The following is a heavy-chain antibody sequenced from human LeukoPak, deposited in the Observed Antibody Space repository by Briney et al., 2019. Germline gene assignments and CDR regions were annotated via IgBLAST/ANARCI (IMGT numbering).Heavy chain of an antibody. CDR2: IIPMSGTV. J-gene: IGHJ4*02. V-gene: IGHV1-69*06. CDR3: ARETGYAYGRAPLDY. CDR1: GGTFSTFG. D-gene: IGHD5-18*01. Sequence: SVKVSCKASGGTFSTFGISWVRQAPGQGLEWMGGIIPMSGTVNNAQKFQGRVTITADKSTGTAYMELSSMRSDDTAVYYCARETGYAYGRAPLDYWGQGTLVTVSS.